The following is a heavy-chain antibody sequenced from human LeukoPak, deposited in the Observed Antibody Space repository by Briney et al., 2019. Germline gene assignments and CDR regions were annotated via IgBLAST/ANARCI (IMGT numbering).Heavy chain of an antibody. J-gene: IGHJ4*02. Sequence: GGSLRLSCAASGFTFSSYGMHWVRQAPGKGLEWVAVISYDGSNKYYADSVKGRFTISRDNSKNTLYLQMNSLRAEDTAVYYCAKASSLLWFGELGDYWGQGTLVTVSS. V-gene: IGHV3-30*18. CDR1: GFTFSSYG. D-gene: IGHD3-10*01. CDR3: AKASSLLWFGELGDY. CDR2: ISYDGSNK.